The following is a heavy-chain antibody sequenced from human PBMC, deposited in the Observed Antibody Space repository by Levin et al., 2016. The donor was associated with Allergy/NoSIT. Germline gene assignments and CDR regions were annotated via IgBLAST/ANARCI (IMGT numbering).Heavy chain of an antibody. J-gene: IGHJ6*03. V-gene: IGHV3-48*02. D-gene: IGHD1-7*01. Sequence: VRQAPGKGLEWVSYISSGSRTIYYADSVKGRFTISRDNAKNSLYLQMNSLRDEDTAVYYCARVGELRADYYYYYYMDVWGKGTTVTVSS. CDR3: ARVGELRADYYYYYYMDV. CDR2: ISSGSRTI.